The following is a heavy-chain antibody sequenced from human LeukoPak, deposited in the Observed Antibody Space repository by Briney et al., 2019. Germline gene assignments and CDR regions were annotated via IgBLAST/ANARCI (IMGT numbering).Heavy chain of an antibody. V-gene: IGHV4-34*01. CDR2: INHSGST. J-gene: IGHJ5*02. Sequence: SETLSLTCAVYGGSFSGYYWSWILQPPGKGLEWIGEINHSGSTNYNPSLKSRVTISVDTSKNQFSLKLSSVTAADTAVYYCARATGLLWFGGFDPWGQGTLVTVSS. D-gene: IGHD3-10*01. CDR3: ARATGLLWFGGFDP. CDR1: GGSFSGYY.